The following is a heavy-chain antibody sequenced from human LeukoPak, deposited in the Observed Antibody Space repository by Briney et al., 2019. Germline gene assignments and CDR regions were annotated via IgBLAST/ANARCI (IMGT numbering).Heavy chain of an antibody. CDR1: GFTFSSYG. J-gene: IGHJ4*02. CDR2: IWYDGSNK. CDR3: ARDMGTMIVVVNQFDY. V-gene: IGHV3-33*01. Sequence: PGRSLRLSCAASGFTFSSYGMHWVRQAPGKGLEWVAVIWYDGSNKYYADSMKGRFTISRDNSKNTLYLQMNSLRAEDTAVYYCARDMGTMIVVVNQFDYWGQGTLVTVSS. D-gene: IGHD3-22*01.